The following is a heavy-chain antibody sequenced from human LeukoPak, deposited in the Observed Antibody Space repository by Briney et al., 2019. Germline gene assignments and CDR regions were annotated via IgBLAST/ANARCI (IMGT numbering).Heavy chain of an antibody. J-gene: IGHJ4*02. CDR3: ARASAARPDY. D-gene: IGHD6-6*01. CDR1: GFTFSSYA. V-gene: IGHV3-30*04. Sequence: GGSLRLSCAASGFTFSSYAMHWVRQAPGKGLEWVAVISYDGSNKYYADSVKGRFNISRDNSKNTLYLQMNSLRAEDTAVYYCARASAARPDYWGQGTLVTVSS. CDR2: ISYDGSNK.